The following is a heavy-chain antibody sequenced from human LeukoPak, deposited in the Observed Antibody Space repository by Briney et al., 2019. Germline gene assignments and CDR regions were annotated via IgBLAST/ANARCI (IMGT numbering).Heavy chain of an antibody. D-gene: IGHD2-2*01. CDR1: GYAFTSYD. J-gene: IGHJ5*02. V-gene: IGHV1-8*03. Sequence: ASVKVSCKASGYAFTSYDINWVRQATGQGLEWVGYMNPNSGNTGYAQKFQGRVTITTDESTSTAYMELSSLRSEDTAVYYCARDPGYQLLSSWFDPWGQGTLVTVSS. CDR3: ARDPGYQLLSSWFDP. CDR2: MNPNSGNT.